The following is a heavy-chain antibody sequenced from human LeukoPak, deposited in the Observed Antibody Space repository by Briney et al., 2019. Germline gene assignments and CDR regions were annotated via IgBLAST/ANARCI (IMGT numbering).Heavy chain of an antibody. Sequence: GESLKISCKGSGYSFTSYWIGWGRQMPGKVLGWMGIIYPGDSDTRYSPSFQGQVTISADKSISTAYLQWSSLKASDTAMYYCARRCYNHHCLDYWGQGTLVTVSS. CDR2: IYPGDSDT. V-gene: IGHV5-51*01. J-gene: IGHJ4*02. D-gene: IGHD2-2*02. CDR1: GYSFTSYW. CDR3: ARRCYNHHCLDY.